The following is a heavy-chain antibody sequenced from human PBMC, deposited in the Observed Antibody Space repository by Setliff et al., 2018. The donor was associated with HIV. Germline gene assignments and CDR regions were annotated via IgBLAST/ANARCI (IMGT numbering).Heavy chain of an antibody. J-gene: IGHJ4*02. D-gene: IGHD1-26*01. V-gene: IGHV4-34*01. CDR2: INHSGST. CDR1: GGSFSGYY. Sequence: SETLSLTCAAYGGSFSGYYWSWIRQPTGKGLEWIGQINHSGSTNYNMSLWSRVTLSLDASRNQFSLDLISVTAADTSVYYCAGGPGTTSIDHWAQGTLVTVSS. CDR3: AGGPGTTSIDH.